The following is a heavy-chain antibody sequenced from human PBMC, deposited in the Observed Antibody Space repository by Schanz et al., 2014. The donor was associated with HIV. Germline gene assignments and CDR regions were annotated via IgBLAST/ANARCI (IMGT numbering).Heavy chain of an antibody. Sequence: QVRLVESGGGVVQPGRSLRLSCAASGFTFSSYAMQWVRQAPGKGLDWVAVISYDGDKKYCADSVKGRFTVSRDNSRKTLYLQMNSLRAEDTALYYCATTLYPYTSSSDYYYGMDVWGQGTTVTVSS. D-gene: IGHD6-6*01. CDR1: GFTFSSYA. CDR3: ATTLYPYTSSSDYYYGMDV. CDR2: ISYDGDKK. V-gene: IGHV3-30-3*01. J-gene: IGHJ6*02.